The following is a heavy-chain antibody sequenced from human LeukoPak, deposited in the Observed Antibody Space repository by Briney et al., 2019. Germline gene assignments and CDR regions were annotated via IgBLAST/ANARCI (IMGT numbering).Heavy chain of an antibody. Sequence: GASLRLSCAASGFTFSSYGMHWVRQSPGKGLEWVAVISYDGSNKYYADSVKGRFTISRDNSKNTLYLQMNSLRAEDTAVYYCAKDPGYGSGSYLDYWGQGTLVTVSS. CDR2: ISYDGSNK. V-gene: IGHV3-30*18. CDR3: AKDPGYGSGSYLDY. J-gene: IGHJ4*02. CDR1: GFTFSSYG. D-gene: IGHD3-10*01.